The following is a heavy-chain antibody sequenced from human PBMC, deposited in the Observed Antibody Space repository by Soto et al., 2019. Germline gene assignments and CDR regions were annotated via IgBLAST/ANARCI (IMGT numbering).Heavy chain of an antibody. V-gene: IGHV3-30*18. CDR3: ANDLLWFGELGHPMEV. CDR2: ISYDGSNK. J-gene: IGHJ6*03. CDR1: GFTFSSYG. Sequence: GGSLRLSCAASGFTFSSYGMHWVRQAPGKGLEWVAVISYDGSNKYYADSVKGRFTISRDNSKNTLYLQMNSLRAEDTAVYYCANDLLWFGELGHPMEVWGKGTTVTVSS. D-gene: IGHD3-10*01.